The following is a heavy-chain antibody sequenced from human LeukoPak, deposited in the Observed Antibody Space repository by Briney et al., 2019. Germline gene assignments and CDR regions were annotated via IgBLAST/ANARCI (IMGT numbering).Heavy chain of an antibody. D-gene: IGHD6-19*01. Sequence: GGSLRLSCAASGFTFSSYGMHWLREAPGKGLEWVAVISYDGSNKYYADSVKGRFAISRDNSKNTLYLQMNSLRAEDTAVYYCAKRIAVPRNYYYYMDVWGKGTTVTISS. V-gene: IGHV3-30*18. CDR3: AKRIAVPRNYYYYMDV. J-gene: IGHJ6*03. CDR1: GFTFSSYG. CDR2: ISYDGSNK.